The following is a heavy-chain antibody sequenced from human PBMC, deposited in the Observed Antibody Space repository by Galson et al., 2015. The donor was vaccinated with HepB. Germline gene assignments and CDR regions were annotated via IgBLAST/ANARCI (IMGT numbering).Heavy chain of an antibody. CDR2: ISAHSGNS. Sequence: SVKVSCKASGYPFTSYAISWVRQAPGQGLERLGWISAHSGNSQYARKLQGRVTMTTDTLTHTTYMELRNLRSDDTALYYCARVHYNNYVDYWGPGTLVTVSS. J-gene: IGHJ4*02. D-gene: IGHD4-11*01. V-gene: IGHV1-18*04. CDR1: GYPFTSYA. CDR3: ARVHYNNYVDY.